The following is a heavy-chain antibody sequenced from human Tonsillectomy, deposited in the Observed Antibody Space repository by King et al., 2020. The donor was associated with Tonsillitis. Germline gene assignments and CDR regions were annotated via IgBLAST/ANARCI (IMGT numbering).Heavy chain of an antibody. Sequence: VQLQQWGAGLLKASETLSLTCAVYGGSFSGYYWSWIRQSPGKGLEWIGEINYSGSTNYNPSLKSRVTISVDTSKNQFSLNLTSVTAADTAVYYCARVTYYSVSGSPPDYWGQGTLGT. J-gene: IGHJ4*02. CDR2: INYSGST. D-gene: IGHD3-10*01. V-gene: IGHV4-34*01. CDR3: ARVTYYSVSGSPPDY. CDR1: GGSFSGYY.